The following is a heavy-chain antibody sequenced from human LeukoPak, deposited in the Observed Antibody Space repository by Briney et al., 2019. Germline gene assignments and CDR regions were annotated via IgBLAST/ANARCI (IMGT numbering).Heavy chain of an antibody. D-gene: IGHD5-18*01. CDR3: AKDRKGYSYD. Sequence: GGSLRLSCAASGFTLSSHWMHWVRQAPGKGLVWVSRINSDGSTTNYADSVKGRFTISRDNSKNTLYLQMNSLRAEDTAVYYCAKDRKGYSYDWGQGTLVTVSP. V-gene: IGHV3-74*01. CDR1: GFTLSSHW. CDR2: INSDGSTT. J-gene: IGHJ4*02.